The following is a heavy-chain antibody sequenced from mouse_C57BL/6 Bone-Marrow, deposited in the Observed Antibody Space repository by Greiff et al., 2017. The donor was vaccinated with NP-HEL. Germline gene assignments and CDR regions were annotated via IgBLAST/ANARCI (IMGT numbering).Heavy chain of an antibody. CDR3: AVYYYGRDY. Sequence: DVQLQESGAELVRPGASVKLSCTASGFNIKDDYMHWVKQRPEQGLEWIGWIDPENGDTEYASKFQGKATITADTSSNTAYLQLSSLTSEDTAVYYCAVYYYGRDYWGQGTTLTVSS. J-gene: IGHJ2*01. CDR1: GFNIKDDY. V-gene: IGHV14-4*01. CDR2: IDPENGDT. D-gene: IGHD1-1*01.